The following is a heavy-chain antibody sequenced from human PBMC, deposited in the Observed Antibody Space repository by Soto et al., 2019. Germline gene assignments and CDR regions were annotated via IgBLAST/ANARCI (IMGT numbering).Heavy chain of an antibody. Sequence: SETLSLTCAVYGGSFSGYYWSWIRQPPGKGLEWIGEINHSGSTNYNPSLKSRVTISVDTSKSQFSLKLSSVTAADTAVYYCARTPTVANFYYYYGMDVWGQGTTVTVSS. J-gene: IGHJ6*02. D-gene: IGHD4-17*01. V-gene: IGHV4-34*01. CDR2: INHSGST. CDR3: ARTPTVANFYYYYGMDV. CDR1: GGSFSGYY.